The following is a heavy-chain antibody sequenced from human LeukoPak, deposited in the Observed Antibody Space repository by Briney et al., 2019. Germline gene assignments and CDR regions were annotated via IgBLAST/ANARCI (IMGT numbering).Heavy chain of an antibody. J-gene: IGHJ4*02. CDR1: GGSISSYY. CDR3: ARGDFWSGYYTGLY. CDR2: IYYSGST. V-gene: IGHV4-59*08. Sequence: PSETLSLTCTVSGGSISSYYWSWIRQPPGKGLEWIGYIYYSGSTNYNPSLKSRVTISVDTSKNRFSLKLSSVTAADTAVYYCARGDFWSGYYTGLYWGQGTLVTVSS. D-gene: IGHD3-3*01.